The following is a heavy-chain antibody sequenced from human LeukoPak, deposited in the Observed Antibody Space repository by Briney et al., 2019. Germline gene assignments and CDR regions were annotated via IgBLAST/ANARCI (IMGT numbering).Heavy chain of an antibody. CDR3: ARHSYTGTMATYYFDY. CDR2: IYYSGGA. V-gene: IGHV4-39*01. Sequence: PSETLSLTCTVSGGSISSSSYYWGWIRQPPGKGLEWIGSIYYSGGAYYNPSLKSRLTISVDTSKNQFSLKLSSVTAADTAVYYCARHSYTGTMATYYFDYWGQGTLVTVSS. CDR1: GGSISSSSYY. J-gene: IGHJ4*02. D-gene: IGHD1-7*01.